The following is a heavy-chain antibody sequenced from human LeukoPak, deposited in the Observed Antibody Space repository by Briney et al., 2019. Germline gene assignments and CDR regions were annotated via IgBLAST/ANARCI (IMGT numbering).Heavy chain of an antibody. J-gene: IGHJ4*02. CDR2: ISGSGGST. Sequence: GSLRLSCAASGFTFSSYGMSWVRQAPGKGLEWVSAISGSGGSTYYADSVKGRFTISRDNSKNTLYLQMNSLRAEDTAVYYCAKPGETTVTTPYYFDYWGQGTLVTVSS. CDR3: AKPGETTVTTPYYFDY. V-gene: IGHV3-23*01. CDR1: GFTFSSYG. D-gene: IGHD4-17*01.